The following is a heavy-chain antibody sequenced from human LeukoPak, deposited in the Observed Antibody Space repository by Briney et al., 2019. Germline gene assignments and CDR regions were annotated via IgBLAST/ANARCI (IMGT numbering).Heavy chain of an antibody. Sequence: GGSLRLSCEASGVTFCTYFISWIRQAPGKGLQWVGYITNSGRSTNYADAVKGRFTISRDNAKKSVYLEMTDLRAEDTAVYYCAREGSGNYHVFDSWGQGTLVTVSS. CDR2: ITNSGRST. CDR3: AREGSGNYHVFDS. D-gene: IGHD1-26*01. J-gene: IGHJ4*02. V-gene: IGHV3-11*04. CDR1: GVTFCTYF.